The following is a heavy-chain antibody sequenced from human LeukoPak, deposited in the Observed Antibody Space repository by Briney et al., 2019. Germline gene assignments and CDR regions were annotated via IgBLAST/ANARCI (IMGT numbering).Heavy chain of an antibody. J-gene: IGHJ4*02. Sequence: ASVKVSCKASGYTFTSYYMHWVRQAPGQGPEWMGIINPSGGSTSYAQKFQGRVTMTRDTSTSTVYMELSSLRSEDTAVYYCARDEGQGYCSSTSCYRSTFDYWGQGTLVAVSS. D-gene: IGHD2-2*01. CDR1: GYTFTSYY. V-gene: IGHV1-46*01. CDR3: ARDEGQGYCSSTSCYRSTFDY. CDR2: INPSGGST.